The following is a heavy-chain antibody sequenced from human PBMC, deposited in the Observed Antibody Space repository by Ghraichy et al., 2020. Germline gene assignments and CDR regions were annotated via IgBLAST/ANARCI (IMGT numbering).Heavy chain of an antibody. Sequence: SGPTLVKPTQTLTLTCTFSGFSLSTSGVGVGWIRQPPGKALEWLALIYWDDEKRYSPSLKSRVTITKDTSKNQVVLTMTNMDPVDTATYFCAHRRREGVPASILYFDYWGQGTLVTVSS. CDR1: GFSLSTSGVG. J-gene: IGHJ4*02. CDR3: AHRRREGVPASILYFDY. D-gene: IGHD1-26*01. V-gene: IGHV2-5*02. CDR2: IYWDDEK.